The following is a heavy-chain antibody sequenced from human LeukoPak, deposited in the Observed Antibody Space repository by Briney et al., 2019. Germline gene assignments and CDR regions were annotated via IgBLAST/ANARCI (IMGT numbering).Heavy chain of an antibody. V-gene: IGHV1-46*01. Sequence: ASVKVSCKASGYTFTSYYMHWVRQAPGQGLEWMGIINPSGGSTSYAQKFQGRVTMTRDTSTSTVYMELSSLRSEDTAVYYCARDSHYDILTGRVVGPDPWGQGTLVTVSS. CDR1: GYTFTSYY. D-gene: IGHD3-9*01. J-gene: IGHJ5*02. CDR2: INPSGGST. CDR3: ARDSHYDILTGRVVGPDP.